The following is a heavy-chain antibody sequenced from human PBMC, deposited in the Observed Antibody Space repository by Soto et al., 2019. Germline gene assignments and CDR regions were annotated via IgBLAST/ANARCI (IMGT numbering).Heavy chain of an antibody. Sequence: QVQLVQSGAEVKKPGSSVKVSCKASGGTFSSYAISWVRQAPGQGLEWMGGIIPIFGTANYAQKFQGRVTITADESTSTAYMELSSLRSEDTAVYYCARDRYCSGGSCPDDAFDSCGQGTMVIVSA. D-gene: IGHD2-15*01. V-gene: IGHV1-69*01. CDR1: GGTFSSYA. CDR2: IIPIFGTA. CDR3: ARDRYCSGGSCPDDAFDS. J-gene: IGHJ3*02.